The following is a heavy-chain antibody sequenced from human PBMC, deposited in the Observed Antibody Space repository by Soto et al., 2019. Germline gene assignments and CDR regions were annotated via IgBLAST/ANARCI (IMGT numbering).Heavy chain of an antibody. Sequence: QDHLAQSGAEVRQPGSSVTVSCKASGGTFNNYGISWVRQAPGQGLDWMGVIIPLYGTVTYAQKFQGRASITADKSTSTAYMDLSSLRSGDTAVYYCARVRVIRGTIPSHFCFWGQGTLVVVAS. J-gene: IGHJ4*02. CDR3: ARVRVIRGTIPSHFCF. V-gene: IGHV1-69*06. D-gene: IGHD3-10*01. CDR2: IIPLYGTV. CDR1: GGTFNNYG.